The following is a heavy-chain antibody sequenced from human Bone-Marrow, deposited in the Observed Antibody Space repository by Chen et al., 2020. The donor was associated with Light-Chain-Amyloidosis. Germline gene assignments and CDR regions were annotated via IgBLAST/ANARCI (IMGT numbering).Heavy chain of an antibody. D-gene: IGHD5-12*01. CDR2: IYPDDSDA. CDR3: ARRRDGYNFDY. Sequence: EVQLEQSGPEVKKPGESLKISCTGSRYTVPNYWIGWVRQMPGKGLEWMGVIYPDDSDARYSPSFEGQVTISADKSITTAYLQWRSLKASDTAMYYCARRRDGYNFDYWGQGTLVTVSS. J-gene: IGHJ4*02. V-gene: IGHV5-51*01. CDR1: RYTVPNYW.